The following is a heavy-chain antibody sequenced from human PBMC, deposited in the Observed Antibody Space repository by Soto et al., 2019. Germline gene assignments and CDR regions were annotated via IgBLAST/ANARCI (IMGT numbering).Heavy chain of an antibody. CDR1: GFTYIAYT. J-gene: IGHJ5*02. V-gene: IGHV3-21*06. CDR3: ARDPARPKRYWFDP. CDR2: ISGTGAYI. D-gene: IGHD1-20*01. Sequence: PGGSLRLSCAASGFTYIAYTMHWVRQAPGKGLEWVSSISGTGAYIYYADSVKGRFTISRDNAKNSLFLQMNNLRAEDTAVYYCARDPARPKRYWFDPWGQGTLVTVSS.